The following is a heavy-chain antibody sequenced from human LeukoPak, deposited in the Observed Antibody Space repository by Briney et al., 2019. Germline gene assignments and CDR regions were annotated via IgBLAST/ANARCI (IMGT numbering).Heavy chain of an antibody. V-gene: IGHV3-30-3*01. CDR2: ISYDGSNK. Sequence: QAGGSLRLSCAASGFTFSSYAMHWVRQAPGKGLEWVAVISYDGSNKYYADSVKGRFTISRDNSKNTLYLQMNSLRAEDTAVYYCERASHMIVVASDWGQGTLVTVSS. J-gene: IGHJ4*02. CDR3: ERASHMIVVASD. D-gene: IGHD3-22*01. CDR1: GFTFSSYA.